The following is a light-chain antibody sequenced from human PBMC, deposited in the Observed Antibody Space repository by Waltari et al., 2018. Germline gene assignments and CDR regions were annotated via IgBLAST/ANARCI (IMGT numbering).Light chain of an antibody. CDR1: SGDVGGDVS. Sequence: QSALTQPASVSGSPGQSITISCIGSSGDVGGDVSVSWYQDHPDQDPKVIIYDVSNRPSGVSDRFSGFQSGNTASLTISGLQAEDEATYYCASQSRNKVVIFGGGTKLTVL. J-gene: IGLJ2*01. V-gene: IGLV2-14*03. CDR2: DVS. CDR3: ASQSRNKVVI.